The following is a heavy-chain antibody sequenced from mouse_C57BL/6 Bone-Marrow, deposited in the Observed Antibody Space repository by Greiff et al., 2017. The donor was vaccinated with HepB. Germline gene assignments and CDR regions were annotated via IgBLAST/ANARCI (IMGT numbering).Heavy chain of an antibody. D-gene: IGHD1-1*01. J-gene: IGHJ4*01. CDR1: GYSFTSYS. CDR2: IYPGSGNT. CDR3: AKDDYGSYYAMDY. V-gene: IGHV1-66*01. Sequence: VQLQQSGPELVKPGASVKISCKASGYSFTSYSIHWVKQRPGPGLEWIGWIYPGSGNTKYNEKFKGKATLTADTSSSTAYMQLSSLTSEDSAVYYCAKDDYGSYYAMDYWGQGTSVTVSS.